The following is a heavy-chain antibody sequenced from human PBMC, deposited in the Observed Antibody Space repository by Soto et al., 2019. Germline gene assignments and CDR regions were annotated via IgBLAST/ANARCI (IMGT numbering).Heavy chain of an antibody. Sequence: PGGSLRLSCAASGFTFSDYGMQWVRQAPGRGLEWVAAISNDGKNKFYVDAVRGRFTISRDNSKNTVYLQMNSLRDDDTAVYYCAKELLTAGTADSWRQGSLVTVSS. CDR3: AKELLTAGTADS. CDR1: GFTFSDYG. D-gene: IGHD6-13*01. V-gene: IGHV3-30*18. CDR2: ISNDGKNK. J-gene: IGHJ4*02.